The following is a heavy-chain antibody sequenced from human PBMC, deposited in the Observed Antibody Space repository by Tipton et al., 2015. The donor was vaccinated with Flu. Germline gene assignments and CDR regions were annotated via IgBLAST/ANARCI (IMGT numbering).Heavy chain of an antibody. CDR2: IYYSGST. D-gene: IGHD3-16*02. Sequence: TLSLTCTVSGGSISSGDYYWSWIRQPPGKGLEWIGYIYYSGSTYYNPSLKSRVTISVDTSKNQFSLKLSSVTAADTAVYYCARRELTFGGVIVFGGQGTLVTVSS. CDR3: ARRELTFGGVIVF. CDR1: GGSISSGDYY. V-gene: IGHV4-30-4*01. J-gene: IGHJ4*02.